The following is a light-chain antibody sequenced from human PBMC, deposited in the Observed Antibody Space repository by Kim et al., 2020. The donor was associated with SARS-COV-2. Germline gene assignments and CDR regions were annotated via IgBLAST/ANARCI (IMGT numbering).Light chain of an antibody. Sequence: PGKTARITCGGNNIGSKSVHWYQQKPGQAPVLVIYYDSDRPSGIPERFSGSKSGNTATLTISRVEAGDEADYYCQVWDSSSDRLYVFGTGTKVTVL. CDR1: NIGSKS. J-gene: IGLJ1*01. V-gene: IGLV3-21*04. CDR3: QVWDSSSDRLYV. CDR2: YDS.